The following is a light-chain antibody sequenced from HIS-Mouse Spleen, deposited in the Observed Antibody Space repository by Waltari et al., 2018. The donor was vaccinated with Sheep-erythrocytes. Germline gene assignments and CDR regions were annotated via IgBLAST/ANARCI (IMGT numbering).Light chain of an antibody. Sequence: QSALTQPASVSGSPGQSITIPCTGTSSSVGRYNLFSSYQQPPGKAPKLMIYEGSKRPSGVSNRFSGSKSGNTASLTISGLQAEDEADYYCCSYAGSSTPWVFGGGTKLTVL. CDR1: SSSVGRYNL. CDR3: CSYAGSSTPWV. J-gene: IGLJ3*02. CDR2: EGS. V-gene: IGLV2-23*01.